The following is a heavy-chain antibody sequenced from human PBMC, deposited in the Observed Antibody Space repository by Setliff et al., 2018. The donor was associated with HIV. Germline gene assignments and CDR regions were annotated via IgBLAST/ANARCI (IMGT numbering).Heavy chain of an antibody. CDR2: INPSGGST. CDR1: GYTFTSYH. J-gene: IGHJ6*03. Sequence: GASVKVSCKASGYTFTSYHMYWVRQAPGQGLEWMGAINPSGGSTRYAQKFQGRVTITADKSTSTAYMELSSLRSDDTAVYYCARDPGEGGGGFLEWTIRYYYYMDVWGKGTTVTVSS. CDR3: ARDPGEGGGGFLEWTIRYYYYMDV. D-gene: IGHD3-3*01. V-gene: IGHV1-46*01.